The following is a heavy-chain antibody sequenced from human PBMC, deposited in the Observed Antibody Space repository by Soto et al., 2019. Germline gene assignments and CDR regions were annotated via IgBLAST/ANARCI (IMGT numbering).Heavy chain of an antibody. Sequence: ASVKVSCKASGYTFTSYYMHCVRQAPGQGLEWMGIINPSGGSTSYAQKFQGRVTMTRDTSTSTVYMELSSLRSEDTAVYYCARILGYCTNGVCYYYYYGMDVWGQGTTVTVSS. CDR2: INPSGGST. D-gene: IGHD2-8*01. V-gene: IGHV1-46*01. CDR3: ARILGYCTNGVCYYYYYGMDV. CDR1: GYTFTSYY. J-gene: IGHJ6*02.